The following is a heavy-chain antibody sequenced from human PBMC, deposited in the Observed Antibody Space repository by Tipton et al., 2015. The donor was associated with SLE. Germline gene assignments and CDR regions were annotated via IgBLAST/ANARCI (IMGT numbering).Heavy chain of an antibody. CDR2: IYHSGST. J-gene: IGHJ5*02. D-gene: IGHD3-3*01. V-gene: IGHV4-38-2*02. CDR1: GYSISSGYY. CDR3: ARDTPSITIFGVAFDP. Sequence: LRLSCTVSGYSISSGYYWGWIRQPPGKGLEWIGSIYHSGSTYYNPSLKSRVTISVDTSKNQFSLKLSSVTAADTAVYYCARDTPSITIFGVAFDPWGQGTLVTVSS.